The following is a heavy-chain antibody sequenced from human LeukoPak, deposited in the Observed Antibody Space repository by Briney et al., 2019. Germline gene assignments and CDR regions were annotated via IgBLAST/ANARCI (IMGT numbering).Heavy chain of an antibody. CDR2: IKQDGSEK. J-gene: IGHJ6*03. D-gene: IGHD3-3*01. Sequence: PGGSLRLSCAASGFTFSSYWMSWVRQAPGKGLEWVANIKQDGSEKYYVDSVKGRFTISRDNAKNSLYLQMNSLRAEDTAVYYCARVGRGEYDFPGYYMDVWGKGTTVTVSS. CDR3: ARVGRGEYDFPGYYMDV. V-gene: IGHV3-7*01. CDR1: GFTFSSYW.